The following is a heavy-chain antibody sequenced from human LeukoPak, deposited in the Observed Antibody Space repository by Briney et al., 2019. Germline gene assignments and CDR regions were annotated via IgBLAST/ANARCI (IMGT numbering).Heavy chain of an antibody. CDR1: GYTITNYG. Sequence: ASVKVSCRASGYTITNYGISWVRQAPGQGLEWMGWIRPSNGNRNYAQKVQDRVTLTTDTSISTVYMELRSLRSDDTAVYYCARAFSASKSCDYWGQGTLVTVSS. CDR2: IRPSNGNR. CDR3: ARAFSASKSCDY. D-gene: IGHD6-19*01. V-gene: IGHV1-18*01. J-gene: IGHJ4*02.